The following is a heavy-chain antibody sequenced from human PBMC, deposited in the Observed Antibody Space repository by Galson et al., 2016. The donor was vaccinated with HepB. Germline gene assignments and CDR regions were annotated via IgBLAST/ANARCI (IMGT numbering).Heavy chain of an antibody. D-gene: IGHD2-2*01. CDR3: AAEDAVPAAVRNYNYHGLDV. J-gene: IGHJ6*02. Sequence: SVKVSCKASGFMFRSSAVQWVRQDRGQRLEWIGWIGVGSGHTSYAQKFQQRVTITRDMSTSTVYMEVTSLTIEDTAVYYCAAEDAVPAAVRNYNYHGLDVWGQGTTVTVSS. CDR2: IGVGSGHT. CDR1: GFMFRSSA. V-gene: IGHV1-58*01.